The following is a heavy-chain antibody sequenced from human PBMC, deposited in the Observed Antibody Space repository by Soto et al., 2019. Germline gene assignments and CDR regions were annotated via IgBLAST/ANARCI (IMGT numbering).Heavy chain of an antibody. V-gene: IGHV3-15*01. CDR3: ASDHPSLGGGEFDY. Sequence: EVQLVESGGGLVERGGSFRLSCAASGFTLNSAWMSWVRQAPGKGLEWVGRIKSIAGGGTTDYGAPVEGRFTVSRDESKNNLYLKMNSLGTEDDAIYYWASDHPSLGGGEFDYWGQGALITVSS. CDR1: GFTLNSAW. D-gene: IGHD2-21*01. CDR2: IKSIAGGGTT. J-gene: IGHJ4*02.